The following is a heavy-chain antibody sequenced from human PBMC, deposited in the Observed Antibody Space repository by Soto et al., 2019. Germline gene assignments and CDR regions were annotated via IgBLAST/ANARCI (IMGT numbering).Heavy chain of an antibody. CDR2: IYYSGST. Sequence: QVQLQESGPGLVKPSQTLSLTCTVSGGSISSGGYYWSWIRQHPGKGLEWIGYIYYSGSTYYNPSLKGRVTISVGASKNQFSLKLSSVTDADTAVYYCARGRIAAAANWCDPWGQGSLVTVSS. D-gene: IGHD6-13*01. CDR1: GGSISSGGYY. V-gene: IGHV4-31*03. CDR3: ARGRIAAAANWCDP. J-gene: IGHJ5*02.